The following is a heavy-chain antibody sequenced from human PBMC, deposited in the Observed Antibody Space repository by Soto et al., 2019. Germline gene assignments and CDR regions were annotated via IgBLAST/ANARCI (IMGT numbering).Heavy chain of an antibody. CDR3: AKDKTDSSGYPSAFDI. Sequence: GGSLRLSCAASGFTFSSYAMSWVRQAPGKGLEWVSAISGSGGSTYYADSVKGRFTISRDNSKNTLYLQMNSLRAEDTAVYHCAKDKTDSSGYPSAFDIWGQGTMVTVSS. J-gene: IGHJ3*02. D-gene: IGHD3-22*01. V-gene: IGHV3-23*01. CDR1: GFTFSSYA. CDR2: ISGSGGST.